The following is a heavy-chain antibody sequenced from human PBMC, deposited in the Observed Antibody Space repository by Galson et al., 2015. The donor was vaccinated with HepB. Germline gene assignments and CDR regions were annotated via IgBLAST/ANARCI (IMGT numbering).Heavy chain of an antibody. V-gene: IGHV1-18*01. CDR3: ARAGIVIVPTALDRFYFDS. D-gene: IGHD2-2*01. Sequence: SVKVSCKASGYAFNNFGITWVRQAPGQGLAWMGWINPYNGNTNYAQKFQGRVTMTTDTSTSTAYMELRSLKSDDTAVYFCARAGIVIVPTALDRFYFDSWGQGALVTVSS. CDR1: GYAFNNFG. J-gene: IGHJ4*02. CDR2: INPYNGNT.